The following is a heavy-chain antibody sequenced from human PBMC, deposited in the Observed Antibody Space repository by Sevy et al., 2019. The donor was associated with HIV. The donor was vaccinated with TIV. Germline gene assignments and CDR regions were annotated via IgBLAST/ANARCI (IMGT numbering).Heavy chain of an antibody. Sequence: GGSLRLSCAASGFTFSSYAMSWVRQAPGKGLEWVSAITDSGGDTYYTDSVKGRFTISRDKSKNTVSLQMNCLRAVDTAMYYCVREGPYGDSSFDYWGQGTQVTVSS. V-gene: IGHV3-23*01. CDR3: VREGPYGDSSFDY. CDR2: ITDSGGDT. J-gene: IGHJ4*02. CDR1: GFTFSSYA. D-gene: IGHD4-17*01.